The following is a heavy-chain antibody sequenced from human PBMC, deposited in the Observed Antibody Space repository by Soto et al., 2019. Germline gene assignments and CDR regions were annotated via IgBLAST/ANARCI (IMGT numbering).Heavy chain of an antibody. Sequence: SVKVSCKASGGTFSSYAISWVRQAPGQGLEWMGGIIPIFGTANYAKKFQGRVTITADESTSTAYMELSSLRSEDTAVYYCARSVSGSYYNRHQYYYFDYWGQGTLVTVSS. CDR1: GGTFSSYA. V-gene: IGHV1-69*13. CDR3: ARSVSGSYYNRHQYYYFDY. D-gene: IGHD3-10*01. CDR2: IIPIFGTA. J-gene: IGHJ4*02.